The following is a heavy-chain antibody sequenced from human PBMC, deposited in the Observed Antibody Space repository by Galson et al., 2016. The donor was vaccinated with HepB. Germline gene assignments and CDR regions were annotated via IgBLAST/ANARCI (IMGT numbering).Heavy chain of an antibody. CDR1: GFTFSSYG. CDR2: ISYDGSNK. CDR3: AKDSKQNSGNYNWYFDL. D-gene: IGHD1-26*01. V-gene: IGHV3-30*18. Sequence: SLRLSCAASGFTFSSYGMHWVRQAPGKGLEWVAVISYDGSNKYYADSVKGQFTISRDNSKNTLYLQMNSLRPEDTAVYYCAKDSKQNSGNYNWYFDLWGRGTLVTVSS. J-gene: IGHJ2*01.